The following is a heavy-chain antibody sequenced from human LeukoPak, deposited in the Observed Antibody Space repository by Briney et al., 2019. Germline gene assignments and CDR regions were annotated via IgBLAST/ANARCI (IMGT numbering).Heavy chain of an antibody. V-gene: IGHV4-31*03. CDR2: IYYSGST. CDR1: GGSISSGGYY. J-gene: IGHJ5*02. CDR3: ARGGSTLQNWFDP. D-gene: IGHD5/OR15-5a*01. Sequence: SETLSLTCTVSGGSISSGGYYWSWIRQHPGKGLEWIGYIYYSGSTYYNPSLKSRVIISAHTSKNQFSLKLSSVTAADTAVYYCARGGSTLQNWFDPWGQGTLVTVSS.